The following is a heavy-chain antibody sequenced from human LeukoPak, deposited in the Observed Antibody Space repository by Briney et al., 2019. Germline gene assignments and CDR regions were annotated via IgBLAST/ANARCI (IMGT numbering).Heavy chain of an antibody. Sequence: SETLSLTCAVSGYSISSGYYWGWIRQPPGKGLEWIGSIYHSGSTYYNPSLKSRVTISVDTSKNQFSLKLGSVTAADTAVYYCARMEMAIDYWGQGTLVTVSS. V-gene: IGHV4-38-2*01. J-gene: IGHJ4*02. D-gene: IGHD5-24*01. CDR2: IYHSGST. CDR3: ARMEMAIDY. CDR1: GYSISSGYY.